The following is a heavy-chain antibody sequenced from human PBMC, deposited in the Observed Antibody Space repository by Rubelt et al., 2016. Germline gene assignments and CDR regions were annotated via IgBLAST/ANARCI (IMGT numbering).Heavy chain of an antibody. CDR3: ARGGAAAADDNDAFDT. Sequence: WVRQAPGKGLEWVSVIYSGGSTYYADSVKGRFTISRDNSKNTLYLQMNSLRAEDTAVYYCARGGAAAADDNDAFDTWGQGTMVTVSS. V-gene: IGHV3-53*01. J-gene: IGHJ3*02. D-gene: IGHD6-13*01. CDR2: IYSGGST.